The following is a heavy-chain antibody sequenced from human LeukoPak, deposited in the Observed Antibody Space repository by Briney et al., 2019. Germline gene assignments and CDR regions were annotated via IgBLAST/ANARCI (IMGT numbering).Heavy chain of an antibody. D-gene: IGHD3-10*01. J-gene: IGHJ5*02. CDR1: GYSISSGYY. Sequence: SETLSLICTVSGYSISSGYYWGWIRQPPGKGLEWIGSIYHSGSTYYNPSLKSRVTISVDTSKNQFSLKLSSVTAADTAVYYCAREDRYGSGAAGFDPWGQGTLVTVSS. CDR3: AREDRYGSGAAGFDP. CDR2: IYHSGST. V-gene: IGHV4-38-2*02.